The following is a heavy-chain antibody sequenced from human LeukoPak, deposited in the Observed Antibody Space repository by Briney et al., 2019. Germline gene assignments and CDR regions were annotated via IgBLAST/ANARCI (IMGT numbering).Heavy chain of an antibody. J-gene: IGHJ3*02. CDR2: IYYSGST. V-gene: IGHV4-59*12. Sequence: SETLSLTCTVSGDSISSYYCSWIRQPPGKGLEWIGYIYYSGSTYYNPSLKSRVTISVDTSKNQFSLKLSSVTAADTAVYYCARETYYYDSSGFYGAFDIWGQGTMVTVSS. CDR1: GDSISSYY. CDR3: ARETYYYDSSGFYGAFDI. D-gene: IGHD3-22*01.